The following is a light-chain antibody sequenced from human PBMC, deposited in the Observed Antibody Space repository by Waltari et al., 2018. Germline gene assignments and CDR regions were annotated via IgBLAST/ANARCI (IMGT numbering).Light chain of an antibody. CDR3: SSYAGSNNLGI. CDR1: SSDTCAYIY. CDR2: DVD. Sequence: QSALTQPPSASGSPGQSVTLSCTGASSDTCAYIYVSWYQHYQGKAPKLIIYDVDRRPSGVLDRFSGSKSGDTASLTVSGLQTEDEADYYCSSYAGSNNLGIFGGGTKLTVL. J-gene: IGLJ2*01. V-gene: IGLV2-8*01.